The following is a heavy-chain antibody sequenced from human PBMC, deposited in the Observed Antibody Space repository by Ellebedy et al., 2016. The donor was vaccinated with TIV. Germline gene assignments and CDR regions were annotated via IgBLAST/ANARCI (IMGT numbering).Heavy chain of an antibody. CDR2: IWYDGSNK. D-gene: IGHD3-22*01. V-gene: IGHV3-33*01. CDR1: GFTFSSYG. J-gene: IGHJ4*02. CDR3: ARGREYYDSSGLVDY. Sequence: GGSLRLXCAASGFTFSSYGMHWVRQAPGKGLEWVAVIWYDGSNKYYADSVKGRFTISRDNSKNTLYLQMNSLRAEDTAVYYCARGREYYDSSGLVDYWGQGTLVTVSS.